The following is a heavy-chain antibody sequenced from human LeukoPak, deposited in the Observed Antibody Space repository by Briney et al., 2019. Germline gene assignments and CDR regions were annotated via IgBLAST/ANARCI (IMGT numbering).Heavy chain of an antibody. D-gene: IGHD2-2*01. V-gene: IGHV1-46*01. CDR1: GYTFTGYY. J-gene: IGHJ5*02. CDR3: ARNSLADIVVVPAAMGRLWFDP. CDR2: INPSGGST. Sequence: ASVKVSCKASGYTFTGYYMHWVRQAPGQGLEWMGIINPSGGSTSYAQKFQGRVTMTRDMSTSTVYMKLSSLRSEDTAVYYCARNSLADIVVVPAAMGRLWFDPWGQGTLVTVSS.